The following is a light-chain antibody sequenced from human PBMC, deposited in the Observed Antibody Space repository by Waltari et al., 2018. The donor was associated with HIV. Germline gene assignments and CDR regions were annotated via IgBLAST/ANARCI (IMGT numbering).Light chain of an antibody. J-gene: IGKJ2*01. CDR1: QSVSFH. CDR2: DAS. Sequence: EIVLTQSPATLSLSQGERATLSCRASQSVSFHLAWYQQKPGQPPRLLIYDASNRATGIPARFSGSGSGTDFTLTISSLEPEDFAVYYCQHRSSWLPYTFGQGTKLEIK. V-gene: IGKV3-11*01. CDR3: QHRSSWLPYT.